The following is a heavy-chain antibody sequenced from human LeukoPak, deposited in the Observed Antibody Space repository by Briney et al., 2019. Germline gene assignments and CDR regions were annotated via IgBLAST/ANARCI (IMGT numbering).Heavy chain of an antibody. CDR3: ARFTIFGVADH. V-gene: IGHV4-61*02. Sequence: PSQTLSLTCTVSGGSISSGSYYWSWIRQPAGKGLEWIGRIYTSGSTNYNPSLKSRVTISVDTSKNQFSLKLSSVTAADTAVYYCARFTIFGVADHWGQGTLVTVSS. D-gene: IGHD3-3*01. CDR1: GGSISSGSYY. J-gene: IGHJ4*02. CDR2: IYTSGST.